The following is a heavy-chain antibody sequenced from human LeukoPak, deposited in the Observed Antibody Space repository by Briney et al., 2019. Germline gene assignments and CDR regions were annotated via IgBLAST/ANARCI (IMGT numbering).Heavy chain of an antibody. CDR1: GFTFSSYA. CDR2: ISGSGGST. V-gene: IGHV3-23*01. Sequence: GGSLRLSCAASGFTFSSYAMSWVRQAPGKGLEWVSAISGSGGSTYYADSVKDRFTISRDNSKNTLYLQMNSLRAEDTAVYYCAKEELYYYDSSGYFDYWGQGTLVTVSS. CDR3: AKEELYYYDSSGYFDY. D-gene: IGHD3-22*01. J-gene: IGHJ4*02.